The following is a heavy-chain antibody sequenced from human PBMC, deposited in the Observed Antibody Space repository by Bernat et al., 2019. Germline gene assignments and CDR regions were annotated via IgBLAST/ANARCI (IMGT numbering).Heavy chain of an antibody. Sequence: VQLLESGGGLVQPGGSLRLSCAASGFIFSNYGMHWVRQAPGKGLEWVAVISYDGSNKYYADSVKGRFTISRDDSKNTLYLQMNSLRAEDTAVYYCAKVLTGLRWSTPFDYWGQGTLVTVSS. V-gene: IGHV3-30*18. CDR2: ISYDGSNK. D-gene: IGHD4-23*01. CDR3: AKVLTGLRWSTPFDY. J-gene: IGHJ4*02. CDR1: GFIFSNYG.